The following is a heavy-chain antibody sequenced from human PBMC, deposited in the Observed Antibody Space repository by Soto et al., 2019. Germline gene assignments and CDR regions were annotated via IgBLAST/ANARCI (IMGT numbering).Heavy chain of an antibody. CDR2: VNPSGGHT. D-gene: IGHD2-21*02. Sequence: QVQLMQSGAEVKKPGASVKVSCKASGDTFTEYYIHWVRQAPGQGLEWMGTVNPSGGHTTYAQHFLGRVTMPRDTSTCPLDMELTSLTSEDTAVYYCARGGHVVVVTAALDYWGQGTRVTVSS. CDR3: ARGGHVVVVTAALDY. V-gene: IGHV1-46*01. J-gene: IGHJ4*02. CDR1: GDTFTEYY.